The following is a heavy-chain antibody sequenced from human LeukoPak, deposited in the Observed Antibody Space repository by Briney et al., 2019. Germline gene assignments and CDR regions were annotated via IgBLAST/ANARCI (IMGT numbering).Heavy chain of an antibody. J-gene: IGHJ6*02. CDR1: GITFSNAW. D-gene: IGHD6-19*01. CDR3: TTVLRPSGWSYYYYGMDV. Sequence: GGSLRLSCAASGITFSNAWMSWVRQAPGKGLEWVGRIKSKTAGGTTDYAAPVKGRFTISRDDSRTTLDLQMNSLKTEDTAVYYCTTVLRPSGWSYYYYGMDVWGQGTAVTVSS. V-gene: IGHV3-15*01. CDR2: IKSKTAGGTT.